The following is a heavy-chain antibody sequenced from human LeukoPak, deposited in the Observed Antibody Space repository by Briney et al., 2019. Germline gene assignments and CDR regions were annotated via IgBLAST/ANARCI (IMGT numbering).Heavy chain of an antibody. Sequence: ASVKVSCKASGYTFTGYYMHWVRQAPGLGLEWMERINPNSGGTNYAQKFQGRVTMTRDTSISTAYMELSRLRSDDTAVYYCARNSGGIVVVPTAAPDYWGQGTLVTVSS. CDR3: ARNSGGIVVVPTAAPDY. CDR1: GYTFTGYY. CDR2: INPNSGGT. D-gene: IGHD2-2*01. V-gene: IGHV1-2*06. J-gene: IGHJ4*02.